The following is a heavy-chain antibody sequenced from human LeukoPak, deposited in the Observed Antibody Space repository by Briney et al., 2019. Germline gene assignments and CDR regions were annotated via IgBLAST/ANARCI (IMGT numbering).Heavy chain of an antibody. D-gene: IGHD2-2*01. V-gene: IGHV1-2*02. J-gene: IGHJ4*02. Sequence: GASLKVSCKASGCTFTGYYMNWVRQAPGQGLGWMGWINPNIGGTNYAQKFQGRVTMTRDTSLSTAYMELSRLRSDDTAVYYCARVQGLYCSSTSCSAIDYWGQGTLVTVSS. CDR2: INPNIGGT. CDR1: GCTFTGYY. CDR3: ARVQGLYCSSTSCSAIDY.